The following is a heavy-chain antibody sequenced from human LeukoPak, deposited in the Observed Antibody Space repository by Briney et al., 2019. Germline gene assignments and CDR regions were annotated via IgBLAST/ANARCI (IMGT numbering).Heavy chain of an antibody. V-gene: IGHV4-34*01. Sequence: SETLSLTCAVYGGSFSGYYWGWIRQPPGKGLEWIGEINHSGSTKYNPSLKTRVTISGDTSKNQFSLKLRPVTAADTAVYYWARALERYYYDSSGYYAHFDYWGQGTLVTVSS. D-gene: IGHD3-22*01. CDR2: INHSGST. CDR1: GGSFSGYY. J-gene: IGHJ4*02. CDR3: ARALERYYYDSSGYYAHFDY.